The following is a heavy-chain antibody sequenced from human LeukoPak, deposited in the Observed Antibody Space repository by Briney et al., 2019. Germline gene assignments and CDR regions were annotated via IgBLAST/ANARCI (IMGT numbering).Heavy chain of an antibody. D-gene: IGHD3-10*01. CDR2: ISGSGGST. CDR1: GFTFSSYA. V-gene: IGHV3-23*01. Sequence: GGSLRLSCAASGFTFSSYAMSWVRQAPGNGLDGSSAISGSGGSTYNADYVKGRFTISRDNSKNTLYLQMNSLRAEDTAVYYCAKDRGVEDDAFDIWGKGTMVTVSS. J-gene: IGHJ3*02. CDR3: AKDRGVEDDAFDI.